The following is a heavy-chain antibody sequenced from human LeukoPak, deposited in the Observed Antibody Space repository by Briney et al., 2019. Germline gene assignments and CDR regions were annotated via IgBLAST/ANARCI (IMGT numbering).Heavy chain of an antibody. CDR2: IRPNNGDT. CDR3: ARAYNSAYGGQFFDS. J-gene: IGHJ4*02. Sequence: ASVKVSCKASGYTYTGNNIHWVRQAPGQGLECMGWIRPNNGDTNYAQQFRGRVTMTRDTSSSTAYMELSGLRSDDTAVYYCARAYNSAYGGQFFDSWGQGTLVAVSS. CDR1: GYTYTGNN. D-gene: IGHD5-18*01. V-gene: IGHV1-2*02.